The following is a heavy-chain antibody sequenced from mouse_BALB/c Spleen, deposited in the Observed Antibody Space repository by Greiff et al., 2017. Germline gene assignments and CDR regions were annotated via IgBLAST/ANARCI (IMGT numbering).Heavy chain of an antibody. Sequence: VHVKQFGAELVKPGASVKISCKASGYTFTDYNMDWVKQSHGKSLEWIGDINPNYDSTSYNQKFKGKATLTVDKSSSTAYMELRSLTSEDTAVYYGARWGGNYEYFDVGGAGTTVTVSS. D-gene: IGHD2-1*01. CDR1: GYTFTDYN. V-gene: IGHV1-18*01. CDR2: INPNYDST. J-gene: IGHJ1*01. CDR3: ARWGGNYEYFDV.